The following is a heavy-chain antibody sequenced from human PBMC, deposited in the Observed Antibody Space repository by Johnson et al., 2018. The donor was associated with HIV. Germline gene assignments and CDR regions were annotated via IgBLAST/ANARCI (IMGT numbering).Heavy chain of an antibody. CDR2: ISTSGSTI. CDR3: ARGRYAFDI. CDR1: GFIFSDYY. J-gene: IGHJ3*02. Sequence: VHLVESGGGLVRPGGSLRLSCAASGFIFSDYYMSWIRQAPGRGLDWVSYISTSGSTINYADFVKGRFTISRDNAKKSLYLQMNSLRAEDTAVYYCARGRYAFDIWGQGTMVTVSS. V-gene: IGHV3-11*04.